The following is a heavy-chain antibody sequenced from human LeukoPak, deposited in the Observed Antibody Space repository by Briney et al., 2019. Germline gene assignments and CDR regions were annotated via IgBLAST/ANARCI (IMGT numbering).Heavy chain of an antibody. CDR1: GFSFNNYA. CDR3: VKEGVEYSYSYGDY. CDR2: ISHDGGDK. D-gene: IGHD3-16*01. Sequence: GGSLRLSCAASGFSFNNYAMYWVRQAPGKGLEWVALISHDGGDKYYAESMKGRITISRDNAESTLYLQMNNLRPDDTAFYFCVKEGVEYSYSYGDYWGQGTLVTVSS. J-gene: IGHJ4*02. V-gene: IGHV3-30*18.